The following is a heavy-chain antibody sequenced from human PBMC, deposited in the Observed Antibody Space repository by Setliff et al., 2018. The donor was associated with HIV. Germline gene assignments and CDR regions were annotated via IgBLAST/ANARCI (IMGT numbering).Heavy chain of an antibody. CDR3: ARGTGGYGSGSYANYYFDY. CDR1: GGSISSGDYY. V-gene: IGHV4-30-4*08. J-gene: IGHJ4*02. D-gene: IGHD3-10*01. CDR2: IYYSGST. Sequence: PSETLSLTCTVSGGSISSGDYYWSWIRQPPGKGLEWIGYIYYSGSTYYNPSLKSRVTISVDTSKNQFSLKLSAVTAADTAVYYCARGTGGYGSGSYANYYFDYWGQGTLVTVSS.